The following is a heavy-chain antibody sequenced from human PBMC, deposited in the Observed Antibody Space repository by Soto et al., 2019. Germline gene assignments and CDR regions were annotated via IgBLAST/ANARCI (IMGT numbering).Heavy chain of an antibody. CDR2: INAGNGNT. Sequence: ASVKVSCKASGYTFTSYAMHWVRQAPGQRLEWMGWINAGNGNTKYSQKFQGRVTSTRDTSASTAYMELSSLRSEDTAVYYCARDLEDSPPSFVDWGQGTLVTVSS. J-gene: IGHJ4*02. CDR3: ARDLEDSPPSFVD. D-gene: IGHD2-21*01. V-gene: IGHV1-3*01. CDR1: GYTFTSYA.